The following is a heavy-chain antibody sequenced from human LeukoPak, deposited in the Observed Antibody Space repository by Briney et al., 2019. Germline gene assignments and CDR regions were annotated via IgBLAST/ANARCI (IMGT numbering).Heavy chain of an antibody. CDR3: AIAVAGRNWFDP. Sequence: SETLSLTCAVYGGSFSGYYWSWIRQPPGKGLGWIGEINHSGSTNYNPSLKSRVTISVDTSKNQFSLKLSSVTAADTAVYYCAIAVAGRNWFDPWAREPWSPSPQ. J-gene: IGHJ5*02. D-gene: IGHD6-19*01. CDR2: INHSGST. V-gene: IGHV4-34*01. CDR1: GGSFSGYY.